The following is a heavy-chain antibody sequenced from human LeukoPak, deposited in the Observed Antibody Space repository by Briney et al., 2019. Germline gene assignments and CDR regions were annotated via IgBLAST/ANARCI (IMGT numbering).Heavy chain of an antibody. CDR1: GFTFSSYA. D-gene: IGHD3-3*01. CDR3: ARVAFGAFDI. V-gene: IGHV3-30-3*01. Sequence: GGSLRLSCAASGFTFSSYAMHWVRQAPGKGLEWVAVISYDGSNTYYADSVKGRFTISRDNSKNTLYLQMNSLRAEDTAVYYCARVAFGAFDIWGQGTLVTVSS. J-gene: IGHJ3*02. CDR2: ISYDGSNT.